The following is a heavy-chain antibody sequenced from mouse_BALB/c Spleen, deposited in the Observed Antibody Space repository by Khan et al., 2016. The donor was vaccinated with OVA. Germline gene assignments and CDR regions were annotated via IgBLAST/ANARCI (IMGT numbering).Heavy chain of an antibody. D-gene: IGHD2-3*01. CDR1: GFSLTSYG. J-gene: IGHJ4*01. CDR2: IWSDGST. CDR3: DRWSDGYSSLYAIDY. V-gene: IGHV2-6*02. Sequence: QVQLQQSGPGLVAPSQSLSITCTVSGFSLTSYGVHWVRQPPGKGLEWLVVIWSDGSTNYNSVLKSGLSISKDNSKSKVFLKMNSLQTDDTAIYYCDRWSDGYSSLYAIDYWGQGTSVTVSS.